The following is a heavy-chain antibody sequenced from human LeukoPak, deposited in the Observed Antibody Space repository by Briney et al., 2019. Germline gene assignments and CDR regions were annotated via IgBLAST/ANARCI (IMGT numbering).Heavy chain of an antibody. V-gene: IGHV3-48*01. Sequence: GGSLRLSCAASGFTFSSYSMNWVRQAPGKGLEWVSYISSSSSTIYYADSVKGRFTISRDNAKNSLYLQMNSLRAEDTAVYYCARDPEWSWFDPWGQGTLVTVSS. CDR2: ISSSSSTI. CDR3: ARDPEWSWFDP. J-gene: IGHJ5*02. D-gene: IGHD2-8*01. CDR1: GFTFSSYS.